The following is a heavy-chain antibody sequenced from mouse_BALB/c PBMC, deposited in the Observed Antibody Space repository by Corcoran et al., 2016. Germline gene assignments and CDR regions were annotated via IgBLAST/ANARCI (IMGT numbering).Heavy chain of an antibody. V-gene: IGHV1-18*01. J-gene: IGHJ2*01. D-gene: IGHD2-3*01. Sequence: EVHLQQSGPELVNPGASMKISCKASCYSFTGYTMNWVKQSHGTNLEWIGLINPYNGGTSYNQKFKGKATLTVDKSSSTAYMELLSLTSTDSAVYYYARWLLYYFDDWGQGTTLTVSS. CDR2: INPYNGGT. CDR1: CYSFTGYT. CDR3: ARWLLYYFDD.